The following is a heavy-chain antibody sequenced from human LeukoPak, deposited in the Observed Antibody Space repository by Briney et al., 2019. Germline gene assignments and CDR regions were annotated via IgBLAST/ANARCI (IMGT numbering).Heavy chain of an antibody. CDR3: VKDLSGSYSFDY. D-gene: IGHD1-26*01. J-gene: IGHJ4*02. Sequence: PGGSLRLSCAASGFTFSSYAMHWVRQAPGKGLEYVSGISTDGGSTSYADSLKGRFTISRDNSKNTLYLQMSSLRPEDTAVYYCVKDLSGSYSFDYWGQGTLVTVSS. CDR1: GFTFSSYA. CDR2: ISTDGGST. V-gene: IGHV3-64D*09.